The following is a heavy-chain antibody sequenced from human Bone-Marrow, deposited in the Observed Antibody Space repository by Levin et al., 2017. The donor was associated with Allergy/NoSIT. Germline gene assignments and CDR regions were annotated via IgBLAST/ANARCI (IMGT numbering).Heavy chain of an antibody. CDR1: GGSISSGGYY. CDR2: IYYSGST. D-gene: IGHD3-22*01. V-gene: IGHV4-31*03. Sequence: LRLSCTVSGGSISSGGYYWSWIRQHPGKGLEWIGYIYYSGSTYYNPSLKSRVTISVDTSKNQFSLKLSSVTAADTAVYYCARAVRDMIVVAGDFDLWGRGTLVTVSS. CDR3: ARAVRDMIVVAGDFDL. J-gene: IGHJ2*01.